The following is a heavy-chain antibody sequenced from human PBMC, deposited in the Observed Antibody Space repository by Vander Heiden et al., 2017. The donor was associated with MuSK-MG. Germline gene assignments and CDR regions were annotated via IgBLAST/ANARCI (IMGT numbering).Heavy chain of an antibody. CDR3: AIGGF. CDR2: IHSGGST. V-gene: IGHV3-66*01. J-gene: IGHJ4*02. Sequence: EVQVVESGGGLVQPGGSWRLSCAASGLTVSSSPMTWVRRAPGRGLEWVSVIHSGGSTYYTDSVKDRFTISRDNSKKTLYLQMNSLRAEDTAVYYCAIGGFWGQGTLVTVSS. D-gene: IGHD3-10*01. CDR1: GLTVSSSP.